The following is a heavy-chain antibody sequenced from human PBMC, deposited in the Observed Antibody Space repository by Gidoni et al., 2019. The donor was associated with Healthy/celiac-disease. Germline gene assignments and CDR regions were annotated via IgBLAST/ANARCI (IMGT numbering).Heavy chain of an antibody. CDR2: IYYSGST. J-gene: IGHJ4*02. CDR1: GGSISSSSYY. Sequence: QLQLQESGPGLVKPSETLSLTCTVSGGSISSSSYYWGWIRQPPGKGLEWIGSIYYSGSTYYNPSLKSRVTISVDTSKNQFSLKLSSVTAADTAVYYCARAELPNKTAKYYFDYWGQGTLVTVSS. D-gene: IGHD1-7*01. V-gene: IGHV4-39*07. CDR3: ARAELPNKTAKYYFDY.